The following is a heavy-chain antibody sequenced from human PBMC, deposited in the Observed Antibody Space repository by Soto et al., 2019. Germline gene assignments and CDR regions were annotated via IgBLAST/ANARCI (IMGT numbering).Heavy chain of an antibody. CDR3: VSSNIVGRPG. D-gene: IGHD6-6*01. CDR2: INQDESEK. V-gene: IGHV3-7*01. Sequence: PGGSLRLSCAASGFSFRTFWMARVRQPPGKGLEWVANINQDESEKHYMDSVKGRFTISRDNAKSSLFLQMNSLRAEDTAVYYCVSSNIVGRPGGGQGTMVTVSS. J-gene: IGHJ3*01. CDR1: GFSFRTFW.